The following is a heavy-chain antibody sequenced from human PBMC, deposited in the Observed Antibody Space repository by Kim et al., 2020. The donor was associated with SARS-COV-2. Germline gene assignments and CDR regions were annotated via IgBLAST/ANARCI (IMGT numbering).Heavy chain of an antibody. D-gene: IGHD3-3*01. CDR2: IYSGGST. Sequence: GGSLRLSCAASGFTVSSNYMSWVRQAPGKGLEWVSVIYSGGSTYYADSVKGRFTISRDNSKNTLYLQMNSLRAEDTAVYYCARDDFWSGPGGMDVWGQGTTVTVSS. J-gene: IGHJ6*02. CDR1: GFTVSSNY. CDR3: ARDDFWSGPGGMDV. V-gene: IGHV3-53*01.